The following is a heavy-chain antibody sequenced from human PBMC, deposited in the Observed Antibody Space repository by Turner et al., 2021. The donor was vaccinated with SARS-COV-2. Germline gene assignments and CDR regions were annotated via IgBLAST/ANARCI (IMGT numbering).Heavy chain of an antibody. CDR2: IIPILGTA. D-gene: IGHD3-10*01. J-gene: IGHJ6*02. V-gene: IGHV1-69*06. CDR3: ARGATLVRGVIENLYYYYYGMDV. Sequence: QVQLVQSGAEVKKPGSSVKVSCKASGGTFSSYAISWVRQAPGQGLGWMGWIIPILGTANFAQKFQGRVTITADKSTSTAYMELSSLRSEDTAVYYCARGATLVRGVIENLYYYYYGMDVWGQGTTVTVSS. CDR1: GGTFSSYA.